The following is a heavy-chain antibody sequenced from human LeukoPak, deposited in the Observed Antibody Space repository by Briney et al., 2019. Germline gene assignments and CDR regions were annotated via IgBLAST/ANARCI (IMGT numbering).Heavy chain of an antibody. CDR3: AKDHEWELEAG. V-gene: IGHV3-53*01. J-gene: IGHJ4*02. D-gene: IGHD1-26*01. CDR2: IYSGGST. CDR1: GFTVSRNF. Sequence: GGSLRLSCAASGFTVSRNFMTWVRQAPGKGLEWVSIIYSGGSTYYADSVKGRFTISRDNAKNSLYLQMNSLRAEDTAVYYCAKDHEWELEAGWGQGTLVTVSS.